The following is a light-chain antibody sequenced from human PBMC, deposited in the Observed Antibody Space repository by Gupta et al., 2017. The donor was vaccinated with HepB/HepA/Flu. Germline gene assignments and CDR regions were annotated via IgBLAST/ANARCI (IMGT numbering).Light chain of an antibody. J-gene: IGLJ2*01. CDR1: SLATRY. Sequence: SYELTHPPSVAVSPGHTAKITCSGGSLATRYAYWYQQKPGQAPILVIYNDSNRPSGVPEGFSGSSSGTTVTLTISGVQEAEEAAYYCQSTDSSGSYVVFGGGTKLTVL. CDR2: NDS. V-gene: IGLV3-25*02. CDR3: QSTDSSGSYVV.